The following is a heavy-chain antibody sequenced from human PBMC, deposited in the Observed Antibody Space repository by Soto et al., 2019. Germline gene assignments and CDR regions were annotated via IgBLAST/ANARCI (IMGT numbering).Heavy chain of an antibody. Sequence: GGSLRLSCAASGLFFSDYYSSWIRQAPGKALECVAYISGTGDTKYYADSVTGRFTISRDNPKNSLYLQMNSLRPEDAAVYYCAIGGGQIYYKGLDVWGQGTTVTVSS. CDR2: ISGTGDTK. CDR3: AIGGGQIYYKGLDV. V-gene: IGHV3-11*01. CDR1: GLFFSDYY. J-gene: IGHJ6*02. D-gene: IGHD3-10*01.